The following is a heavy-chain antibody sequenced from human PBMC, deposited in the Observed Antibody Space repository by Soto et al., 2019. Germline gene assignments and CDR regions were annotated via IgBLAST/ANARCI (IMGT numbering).Heavy chain of an antibody. Sequence: SETLSLTCTVSCGSISSYYWSWIRQPPGKGLEWIGYIYYSGSTNYNPSLKSRVTISVDTSKNQFSLKLSSVTAADTAVYYCARDGVDTGAFDIWGQGTMVTVS. CDR1: CGSISSYY. CDR2: IYYSGST. D-gene: IGHD5-18*01. CDR3: ARDGVDTGAFDI. J-gene: IGHJ3*02. V-gene: IGHV4-59*01.